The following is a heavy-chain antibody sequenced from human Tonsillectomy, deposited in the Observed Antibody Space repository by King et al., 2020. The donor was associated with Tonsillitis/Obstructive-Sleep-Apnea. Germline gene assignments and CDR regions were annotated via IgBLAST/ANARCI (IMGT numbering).Heavy chain of an antibody. Sequence: VQLVESGGGLVQPGGSLRLSCAASGFTFSSYAMSWVRQAPGKGLEWVSAISGSGGCTYYADSVKGRVTISRDNSKNTLYLQMDSLRAEDTAVYYCAKDQKGSSPPYYYYYMEVWGKGTTVTVSS. CDR1: GFTFSSYA. CDR3: AKDQKGSSPPYYYYYMEV. CDR2: ISGSGGCT. V-gene: IGHV3-23*04. J-gene: IGHJ6*03. D-gene: IGHD6-6*01.